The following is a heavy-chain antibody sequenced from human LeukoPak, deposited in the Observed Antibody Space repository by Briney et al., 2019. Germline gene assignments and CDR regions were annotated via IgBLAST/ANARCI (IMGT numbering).Heavy chain of an antibody. V-gene: IGHV1-46*01. CDR3: ARDPHPYSSGWYINWFDP. J-gene: IGHJ5*02. CDR1: GYTFTSYY. CDR2: INPSGGST. D-gene: IGHD6-19*01. Sequence: GASVKVSCKASGYTFTSYYMHWVRQAPGQGLEWMGIINPSGGSTSYAQKLQGRVTMTTDTSMSTAYMELRSLRSDDTAVYYCARDPHPYSSGWYINWFDPWGQGTLVTVSS.